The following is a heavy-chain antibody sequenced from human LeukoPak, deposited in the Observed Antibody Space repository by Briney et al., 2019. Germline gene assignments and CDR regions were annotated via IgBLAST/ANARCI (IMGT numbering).Heavy chain of an antibody. V-gene: IGHV1-69*13. J-gene: IGHJ5*02. CDR2: IIPIFGTA. CDR3: ARDLDRAYYGSGGHWFDP. Sequence: SVKVSCKASGGTFSSYAISWVRQAPGPGLEWMGGIIPIFGTANYAQKFQGRVTITADESTSTAYMELSSLRSEDTAVYYCARDLDRAYYGSGGHWFDPWGQGTLVTVSS. CDR1: GGTFSSYA. D-gene: IGHD3-10*01.